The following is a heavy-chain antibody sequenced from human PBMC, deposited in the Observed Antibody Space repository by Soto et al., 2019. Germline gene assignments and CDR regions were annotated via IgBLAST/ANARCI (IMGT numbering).Heavy chain of an antibody. J-gene: IGHJ6*02. Sequence: QVQLVQSRGEVKKPGASVKVSCETSGYSFTTYGISWMRQAPGQGLEWMGWISGYNGNTNYAQNLQGRVTMTTDTSTSTAYMELRSLRSDDTAVYYCAREGPAPYYYYGMDVWGQGSTVTVSS. V-gene: IGHV1-18*01. CDR1: GYSFTTYG. CDR2: ISGYNGNT. CDR3: AREGPAPYYYYGMDV.